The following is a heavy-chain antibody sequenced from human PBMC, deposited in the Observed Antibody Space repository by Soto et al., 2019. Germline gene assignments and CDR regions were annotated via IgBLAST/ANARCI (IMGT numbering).Heavy chain of an antibody. V-gene: IGHV3-48*02. CDR1: GFTFSRYS. J-gene: IGHJ4*02. CDR3: ASDTGLPTVTMDFDY. Sequence: GGSLRLSCAASGFTFSRYSMNWVRQAPGKGLEWVSYISSSSSTRYYADSVKGRFTISRDNAKNSLYLQMNSLRDEDTAVYYCASDTGLPTVTMDFDYWGQGTLVTVSS. CDR2: ISSSSSTR. D-gene: IGHD4-4*01.